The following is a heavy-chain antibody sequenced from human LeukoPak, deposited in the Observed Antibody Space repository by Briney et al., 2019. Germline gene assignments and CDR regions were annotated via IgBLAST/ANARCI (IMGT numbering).Heavy chain of an antibody. Sequence: GGSLRLSCAASGFTFSSYAMSWVRQAPGKGLEWVSAISGSGGSTYYADSVKGRFTISRDNSKNTLYLQMNSLRAEDTAVYYCAKAFLGEGSRRSLEGYPPGVFDYRGQGTLVTVSS. CDR2: ISGSGGST. V-gene: IGHV3-23*01. CDR3: AKAFLGEGSRRSLEGYPPGVFDY. D-gene: IGHD3-3*01. J-gene: IGHJ4*02. CDR1: GFTFSSYA.